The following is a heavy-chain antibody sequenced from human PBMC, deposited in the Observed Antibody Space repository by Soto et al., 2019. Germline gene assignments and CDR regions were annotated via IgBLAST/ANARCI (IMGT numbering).Heavy chain of an antibody. J-gene: IGHJ4*02. CDR2: IYYSGST. CDR3: ARAVLRGSGSYYFDY. CDR1: GGSISSYY. V-gene: IGHV4-59*01. D-gene: IGHD3-10*01. Sequence: SETLFLTCTVSGGSISSYYWSWIRQPPGKGLEWIGYIYYSGSTNYNPSLKSRVTISVDTSKNQFSLKLSSVTAADTAVYYCARAVLRGSGSYYFDYWGQGTLVTVSS.